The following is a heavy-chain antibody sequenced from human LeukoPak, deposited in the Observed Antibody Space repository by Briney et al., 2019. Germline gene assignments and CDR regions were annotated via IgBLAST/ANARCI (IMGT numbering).Heavy chain of an antibody. CDR2: IYTTGST. D-gene: IGHD6-19*01. Sequence: SETLSLTCTVSGGSISSGSYYWSWIRQPAGKGLEWIGRIYTTGSTNYNPSLKTRVTISVDTSKNPFSLKLSSVTAADTAVYYCARGYSSGWDYYFDYWGQGTLLTVSS. CDR3: ARGYSSGWDYYFDY. J-gene: IGHJ4*02. V-gene: IGHV4-61*02. CDR1: GGSISSGSYY.